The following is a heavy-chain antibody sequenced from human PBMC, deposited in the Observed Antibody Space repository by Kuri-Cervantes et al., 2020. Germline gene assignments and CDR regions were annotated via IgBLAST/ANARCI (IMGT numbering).Heavy chain of an antibody. CDR3: ARLWDGSGSSPDDY. CDR1: GGPIISSLYY. V-gene: IGHV4-39*01. D-gene: IGHD3-10*01. J-gene: IGHJ4*02. Sequence: SETLSLTCTVSGGPIISSLYYGGWIRQPPGKGLEWIGGIHHSGSTYYKSSLKSRVSISVDTSKNQLSLKLTSVTAADTAVYYCARLWDGSGSSPDDYWGQGNLVTVSS. CDR2: IHHSGST.